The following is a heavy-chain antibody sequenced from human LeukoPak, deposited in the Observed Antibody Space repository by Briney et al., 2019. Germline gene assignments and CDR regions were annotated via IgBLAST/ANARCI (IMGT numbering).Heavy chain of an antibody. CDR3: AREAHSSSWYLTEWFDP. J-gene: IGHJ5*02. CDR1: GGTFSSYA. Sequence: ASVKVSCKASGGTFSSYAISWVRQAPGQGLEWMGGIIPIFGTANYAQKFQGRVTITADESTSTAYMELSSLRSEDTAVYYRAREAHSSSWYLTEWFDPWGQGTLVTVSS. D-gene: IGHD6-13*01. CDR2: IIPIFGTA. V-gene: IGHV1-69*13.